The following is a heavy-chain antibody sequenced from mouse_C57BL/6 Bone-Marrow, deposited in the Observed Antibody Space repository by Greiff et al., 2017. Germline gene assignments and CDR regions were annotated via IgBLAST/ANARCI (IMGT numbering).Heavy chain of an antibody. V-gene: IGHV1-63*01. Sequence: QVQLQQSGAELVRPGTSVKMSCKASGYTFTNYWIGWAKQRPGHGLEWIGDIYPGGGYTNYNEKFKGKATLTADKSSSTAYMQFSSLTSEDSAIYYCARGDYCNYGDAMDYWGQGTSVTVSS. J-gene: IGHJ4*01. CDR2: IYPGGGYT. CDR1: GYTFTNYW. CDR3: ARGDYCNYGDAMDY. D-gene: IGHD2-1*01.